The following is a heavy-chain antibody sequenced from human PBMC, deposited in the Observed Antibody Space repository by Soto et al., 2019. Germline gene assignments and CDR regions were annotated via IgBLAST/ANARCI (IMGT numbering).Heavy chain of an antibody. CDR3: ARAREYYYGMDV. Sequence: QVQLVQSGAEVKKPGASVKVSCKASGYTFTSYDINWVRQGTGQGLEWMGWMNPNSGNTGYAQKFQGRVTMTRNTYISTAYMELSSLSSDDTAVYYCARAREYYYGMDVWGQGTTVTVSS. CDR2: MNPNSGNT. CDR1: GYTFTSYD. V-gene: IGHV1-8*01. J-gene: IGHJ6*02.